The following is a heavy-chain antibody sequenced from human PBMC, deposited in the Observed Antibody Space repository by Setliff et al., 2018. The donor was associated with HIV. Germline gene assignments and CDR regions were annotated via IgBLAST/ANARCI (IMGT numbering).Heavy chain of an antibody. CDR2: INHSGST. CDR1: GGSFSGYY. V-gene: IGHV4-34*01. J-gene: IGHJ4*02. CDR3: ASRWGSYYDTNGHPFDY. Sequence: SETLSLTCAVYGGSFSGYYWSWIRQPPGKGLEWIGEINHSGSTNYNPSLTSRVTLSVDTSKDQFSLRLSSVTAADTAVYYCASRWGSYYDTNGHPFDYWGQGTLVTVSS. D-gene: IGHD3-22*01.